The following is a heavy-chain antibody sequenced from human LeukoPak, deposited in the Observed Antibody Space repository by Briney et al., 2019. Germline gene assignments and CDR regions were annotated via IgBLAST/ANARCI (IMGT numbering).Heavy chain of an antibody. D-gene: IGHD1-1*01. CDR1: GFTFRNYE. CDR3: ARQRLRGYPYYSYFPMDV. Sequence: PGGSLRLSCAAFGFTFRNYEMKWVRQAPGKGLEWLSYLNPGSSVIYYAASVRGRFTISRDNAKNSLYLQMNSLRAEDTAVYYFARQRLRGYPYYSYFPMDVWGKGTTVTVSS. J-gene: IGHJ6*03. CDR2: LNPGSSVI. V-gene: IGHV3-48*03.